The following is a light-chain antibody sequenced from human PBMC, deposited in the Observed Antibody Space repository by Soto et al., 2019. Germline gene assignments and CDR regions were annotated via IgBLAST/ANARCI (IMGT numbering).Light chain of an antibody. CDR2: DNN. CDR1: SSNVGSHT. CDR3: AAWHDSLNGV. V-gene: IGLV1-44*01. Sequence: QSVLTQPPSASGTPGQRVTISCSGSSSNVGSHTVNWYQQVPGTAPKLLIYDNNRRPSGVPDRFSGSKSATSASLAISGLQSDDEADYYCAAWHDSLNGVFGGGTKLTVL. J-gene: IGLJ2*01.